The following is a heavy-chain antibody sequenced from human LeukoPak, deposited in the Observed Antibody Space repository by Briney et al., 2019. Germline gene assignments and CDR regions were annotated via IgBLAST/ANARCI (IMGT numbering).Heavy chain of an antibody. Sequence: GASVKVSCKASGYTFTTYGISWVRQAPGQGLEWLGWISGYNGNTKYTQEVQGRVTMTADTSTSTAYMELRSLRSDDTAVYYCASRVGRSGWYGVYFDYWGQGTLVTVSS. CDR1: GYTFTTYG. J-gene: IGHJ4*02. CDR3: ASRVGRSGWYGVYFDY. CDR2: ISGYNGNT. D-gene: IGHD6-19*01. V-gene: IGHV1-18*01.